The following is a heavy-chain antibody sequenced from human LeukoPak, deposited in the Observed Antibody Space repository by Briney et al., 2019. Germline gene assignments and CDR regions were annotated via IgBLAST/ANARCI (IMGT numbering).Heavy chain of an antibody. Sequence: GGSLRLSCTGSGFSFNMFGIHWVRQAPGQGLDWVSGLNRGGGSTNYADSVKGRLTISRDYSKNMVFLQMNSLRPEDTAVYYCAREQRIRHCSEGVCMEGYYFDYWGEGSLVTVCS. D-gene: IGHD2-8*01. J-gene: IGHJ4*02. CDR1: GFSFNMFG. CDR2: LNRGGGST. V-gene: IGHV3-23*01. CDR3: AREQRIRHCSEGVCMEGYYFDY.